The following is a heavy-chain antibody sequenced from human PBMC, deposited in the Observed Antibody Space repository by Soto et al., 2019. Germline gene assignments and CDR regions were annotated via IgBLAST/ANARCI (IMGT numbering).Heavy chain of an antibody. Sequence: EVQLVESGGGLVQPGRSLRLSCTASGFTFGDYAMSWFRQAPGKGLEWVGFIRSKAYGGTTEYAASVKGRFTISSDDSKSIAYLQMNSLKTEDTAVYYCTRDLLVGATIHPFDYWGQGTLVTVSS. V-gene: IGHV3-49*03. J-gene: IGHJ4*02. CDR3: TRDLLVGATIHPFDY. CDR1: GFTFGDYA. CDR2: IRSKAYGGTT. D-gene: IGHD1-26*01.